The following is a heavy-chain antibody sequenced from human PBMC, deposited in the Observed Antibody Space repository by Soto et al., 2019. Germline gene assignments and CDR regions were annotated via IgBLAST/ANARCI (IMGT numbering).Heavy chain of an antibody. Sequence: ALSLTCALSGGSSSIDKCWSCSHQPPGKGLEWIGHIYYSGNTDYNPSLKSRLAISIDTSKNQFSLKLSSVTAADTAVYFCAREGGESSDGLYYFDSWGQGSLVPVSS. J-gene: IGHJ4*02. CDR2: IYYSGNT. V-gene: IGHV4-30-4*01. CDR3: AREGGESSDGLYYFDS. CDR1: GGSSSIDKC. D-gene: IGHD3-16*01.